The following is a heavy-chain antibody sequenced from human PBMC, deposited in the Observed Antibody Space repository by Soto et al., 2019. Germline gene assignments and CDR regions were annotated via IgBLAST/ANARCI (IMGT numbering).Heavy chain of an antibody. V-gene: IGHV4-34*01. CDR3: ARGTRWFGERFDP. Sequence: SETLSLTCAVYGGSFSGYYWSWIRQPPGKGLEWIGEINHSGSTNYNPSLKSRVTISVDTSKNQFSLKLSSVTAADTAVYYCARGTRWFGERFDPWGQGTLVTVSS. J-gene: IGHJ5*02. D-gene: IGHD3-10*01. CDR2: INHSGST. CDR1: GGSFSGYY.